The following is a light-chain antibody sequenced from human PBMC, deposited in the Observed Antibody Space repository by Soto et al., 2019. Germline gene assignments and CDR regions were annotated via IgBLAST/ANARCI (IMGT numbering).Light chain of an antibody. CDR1: QTVSSS. V-gene: IGKV3-11*01. J-gene: IGKJ4*01. CDR2: EAS. Sequence: EIVLSKSQGTLSLSPGERATLSCRASQTVSSSLAWYQQKPGQAPRLLIYEASNRATGIPARFSGSGSGADFTLTISSLEPEDFALYYCQQHINWPLTFGGGTKVDIK. CDR3: QQHINWPLT.